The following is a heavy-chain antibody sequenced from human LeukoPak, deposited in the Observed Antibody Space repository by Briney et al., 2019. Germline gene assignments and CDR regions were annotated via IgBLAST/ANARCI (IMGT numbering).Heavy chain of an antibody. Sequence: GGSLRLSCAASGFTFSSYAMSWVLQAAGKGREWFSGISGSVGSIYYADSGKGRITISRDNSKNTLYLQVNSLSAEETALYYCAKSCRYYDSSGYYYRGCAFDIWGQGPMVPVSS. CDR1: GFTFSSYA. CDR2: ISGSVGSI. J-gene: IGHJ3*02. CDR3: AKSCRYYDSSGYYYRGCAFDI. V-gene: IGHV3-23*01. D-gene: IGHD3-22*01.